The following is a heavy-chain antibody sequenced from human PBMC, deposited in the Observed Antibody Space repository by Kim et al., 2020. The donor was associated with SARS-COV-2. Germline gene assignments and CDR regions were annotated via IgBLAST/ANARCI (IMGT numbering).Heavy chain of an antibody. CDR3: ARPANYDILTGVDY. CDR1: GFTFSNSA. V-gene: IGHV3-30*04. D-gene: IGHD3-9*01. Sequence: GGSLRLSCAASGFTFSNSAMHWVRQAPGKGLEWVAVISYDGSDKYYADSVKGRFTISRDNSKNTLYLQMNSLRADDTAVYYCARPANYDILTGVDYWGQGTLVTVSS. CDR2: ISYDGSDK. J-gene: IGHJ4*02.